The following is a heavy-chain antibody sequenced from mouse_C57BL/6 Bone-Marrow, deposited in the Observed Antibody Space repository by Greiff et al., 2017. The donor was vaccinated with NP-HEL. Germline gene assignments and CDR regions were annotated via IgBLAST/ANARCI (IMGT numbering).Heavy chain of an antibody. CDR3: ARNNPGDLFAY. V-gene: IGHV2-9-1*01. D-gene: IGHD2-13*01. CDR1: GFTLTSYA. CDR2: IWTGGGN. J-gene: IGHJ3*01. Sequence: VLLVESGPGLVAPSQSLFITCTVSGFTLTSYAISWVRQPPGKGLEWLGVIWTGGGNNYNSAHKSRLSISKDHSKSQVFLKMNSLQTDDTARYYCARNNPGDLFAYWGQGTLVTVSA.